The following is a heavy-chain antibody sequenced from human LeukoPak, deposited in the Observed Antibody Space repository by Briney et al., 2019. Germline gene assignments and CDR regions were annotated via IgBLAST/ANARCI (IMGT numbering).Heavy chain of an antibody. D-gene: IGHD3-22*01. CDR2: INHSGRT. Sequence: PSKTLSLTCAVFGGSLSGYYWTWLRQPPGKGLEGFGEINHSGRTNYHPSLKSRVTISVDTSKHQFSLRLTSVTAADTAVYYCARGPVVDYFDGSGYYYFDSWGQGTPVTVSS. J-gene: IGHJ4*02. CDR1: GGSLSGYY. CDR3: ARGPVVDYFDGSGYYYFDS. V-gene: IGHV4-34*01.